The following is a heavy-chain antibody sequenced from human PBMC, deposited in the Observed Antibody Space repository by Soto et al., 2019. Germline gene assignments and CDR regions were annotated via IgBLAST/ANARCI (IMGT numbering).Heavy chain of an antibody. V-gene: IGHV3-48*02. Sequence: GGSLRLSCVASGFTFSSYSMNWVRQAPGKGLEWVSYSSSSSSTIYYADSVKGRFTISRDNAKNSLYLQMNSLRDEDTAVYYCAREASGWYTYYYYYGMDVWGQGTTVTVSS. D-gene: IGHD6-19*01. CDR1: GFTFSSYS. CDR3: AREASGWYTYYYYYGMDV. CDR2: SSSSSSTI. J-gene: IGHJ6*02.